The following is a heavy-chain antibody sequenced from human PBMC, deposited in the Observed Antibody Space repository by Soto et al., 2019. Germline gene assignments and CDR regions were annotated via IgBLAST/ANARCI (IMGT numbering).Heavy chain of an antibody. V-gene: IGHV1-18*01. Sequence: ASVKVSCKASGYTVTSYGISCVRQAPGQGLEWMGWISAYNGNTNYAQKLQGRVTMTTDTSTSTAYMELRSLRSDDTAVYYCAVGSCSGGSCYFDYWGQGTLVTVSS. J-gene: IGHJ4*02. D-gene: IGHD2-15*01. CDR1: GYTVTSYG. CDR3: AVGSCSGGSCYFDY. CDR2: ISAYNGNT.